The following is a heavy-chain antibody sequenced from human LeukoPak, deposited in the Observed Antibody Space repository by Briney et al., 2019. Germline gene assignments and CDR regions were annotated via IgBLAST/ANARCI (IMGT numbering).Heavy chain of an antibody. V-gene: IGHV4-34*01. CDR2: INHSGSA. J-gene: IGHJ4*02. D-gene: IGHD3-10*01. CDR3: ARAPGGSGSYYFN. CDR1: GGSFSGYY. Sequence: SETLSLTCAVYGGSFSGYYWSWIRQPPGRGLKWIGEINHSGSASYNPSLRSRVTISVDTSKNQFSLKLRSVTAADTAVYYCARAPGGSGSYYFNWGQGTLVTVSS.